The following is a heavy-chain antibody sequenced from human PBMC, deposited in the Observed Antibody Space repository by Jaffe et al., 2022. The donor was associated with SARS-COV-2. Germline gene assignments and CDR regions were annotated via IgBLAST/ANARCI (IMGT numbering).Heavy chain of an antibody. D-gene: IGHD3-3*01. J-gene: IGHJ5*02. CDR2: FDPEDGET. CDR3: AIFWSGYSSGFVRNWFDP. V-gene: IGHV1-24*01. CDR1: GYTLTELS. Sequence: QVQLVQSGAEVKKPGASVKVSCKVSGYTLTELSMHWVRQAPGKGLEWMGGFDPEDGETIYAQKFQGRVTMTEDTSTDTAYMELSSLRSEDTAVYYCAIFWSGYSSGFVRNWFDPWGQGTLVTVSS.